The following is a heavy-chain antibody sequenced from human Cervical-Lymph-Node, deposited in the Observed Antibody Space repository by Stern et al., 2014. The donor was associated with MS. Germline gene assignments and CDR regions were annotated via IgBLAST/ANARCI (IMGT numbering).Heavy chain of an antibody. CDR1: GFTFSSQW. CDR3: ARSNYGMDV. D-gene: IGHD2-8*01. CDR2: FNSEGSST. V-gene: IGHV3-74*02. Sequence: EVQLVESGGGVVQPGGSLRLSCAASGFTFSSQWMHWVRQAPGKGLVWVPRFNSEGSSTTYADAVKGRFTISRDNAKKTLYLQMDSLRAEDTAVYYCARSNYGMDVWGQGTTVTVSS. J-gene: IGHJ6*02.